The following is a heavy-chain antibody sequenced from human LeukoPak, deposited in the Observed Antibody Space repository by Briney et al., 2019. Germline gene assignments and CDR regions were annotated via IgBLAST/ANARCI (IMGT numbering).Heavy chain of an antibody. Sequence: PSDTLSLTCAVYGGSFSSYYWSWIRQPPGKGLEWIGSINYSGSTKYNPSLKSRVTISVDTSKNQFSLKVTSVTAADTAIYYCARRDRAVAESIGYFDLWGRGTLVTVSS. D-gene: IGHD6-19*01. CDR1: GGSFSSYY. J-gene: IGHJ2*01. V-gene: IGHV4-59*08. CDR2: INYSGST. CDR3: ARRDRAVAESIGYFDL.